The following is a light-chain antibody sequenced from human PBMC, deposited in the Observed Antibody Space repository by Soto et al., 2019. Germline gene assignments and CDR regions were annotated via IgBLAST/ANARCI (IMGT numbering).Light chain of an antibody. V-gene: IGKV1-5*01. CDR1: QSISSW. Sequence: DIQMTQSPSTLSASVGDRVTITCRASQSISSWLAWYQQKPGKAPKPLIYDASNLESGVPSRFSGSGSGTEFTLTISSLQPDDFATYYCQQYNSYPITFGHGRRLEI. J-gene: IGKJ5*01. CDR3: QQYNSYPIT. CDR2: DAS.